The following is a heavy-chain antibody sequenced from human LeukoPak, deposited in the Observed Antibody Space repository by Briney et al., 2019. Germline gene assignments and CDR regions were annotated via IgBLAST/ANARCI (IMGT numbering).Heavy chain of an antibody. J-gene: IGHJ4*02. Sequence: SETLSLTCTVSGGSISSYYWSWIRQPPGKGLEWIGYIYYSGSTNYNPSLKSRVTISVDTSKNQFSLKLSSVTAADTAVYYCARGPLYCTNGVCYPFFDYWGQGTLVTVSS. CDR2: IYYSGST. V-gene: IGHV4-59*01. CDR3: ARGPLYCTNGVCYPFFDY. CDR1: GGSISSYY. D-gene: IGHD2-8*01.